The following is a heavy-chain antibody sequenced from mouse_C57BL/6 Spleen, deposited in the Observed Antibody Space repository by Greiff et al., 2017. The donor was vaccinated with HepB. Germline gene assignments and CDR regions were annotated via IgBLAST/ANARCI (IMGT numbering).Heavy chain of an antibody. CDR1: GYTFTGYW. CDR2: ILPGSGST. V-gene: IGHV1-9*01. J-gene: IGHJ4*01. CDR3: ARKGMMVTSLYYYAMDY. D-gene: IGHD2-3*01. Sequence: QVQLKQSGAELMKPGASVKLSCKATGYTFTGYWIEWVKQRPGHGLEWIGEILPGSGSTNYNEKFKGKATFTADTSSNTAYMQLSSLTTEDSAIYYCARKGMMVTSLYYYAMDYWGQGTSVTVSS.